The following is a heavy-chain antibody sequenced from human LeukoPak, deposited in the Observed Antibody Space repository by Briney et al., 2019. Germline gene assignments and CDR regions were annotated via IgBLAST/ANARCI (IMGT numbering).Heavy chain of an antibody. J-gene: IGHJ4*02. Sequence: GGSLRLSCAASGFTFSRYAMGWVRQAPGKGLEWVSAISVSGGSTYYADSVKGRFTISRDDSKNTLYLQMNSLRAEDTAVYYCAKSRGRSGWYYFDYWGQGTLVTVSS. D-gene: IGHD6-19*01. V-gene: IGHV3-23*01. CDR3: AKSRGRSGWYYFDY. CDR2: ISVSGGST. CDR1: GFTFSRYA.